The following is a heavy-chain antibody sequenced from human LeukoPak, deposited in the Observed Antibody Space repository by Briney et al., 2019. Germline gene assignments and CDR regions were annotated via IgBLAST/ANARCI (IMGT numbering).Heavy chain of an antibody. Sequence: GGSLRLSCAASGFTFSSYAMHWVRQAPGKGLEWVAVISYDGSNKYYADSVKGRFTISRDNSKNTLYLQMNTLRAEDTAVYYCAREGYYDSSSDYWGQGTLVTVSS. CDR2: ISYDGSNK. CDR3: AREGYYDSSSDY. CDR1: GFTFSSYA. J-gene: IGHJ4*02. D-gene: IGHD3-22*01. V-gene: IGHV3-30-3*01.